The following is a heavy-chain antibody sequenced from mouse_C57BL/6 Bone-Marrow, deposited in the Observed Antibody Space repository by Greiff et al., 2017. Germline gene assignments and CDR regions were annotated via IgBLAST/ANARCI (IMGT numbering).Heavy chain of an antibody. Sequence: VQLQQSGAELVRPGASVKLSCTASGFNFKDDYMHWVKQRPEQGLEWIGWIDPENGDTEYASKFQGKATITADTSSNTAYLQLSSLTSEDTAVYYCTAYYDGSRFFDYWGQGTTLTVSS. CDR1: GFNFKDDY. CDR3: TAYYDGSRFFDY. D-gene: IGHD1-1*01. V-gene: IGHV14-4*01. J-gene: IGHJ2*01. CDR2: IDPENGDT.